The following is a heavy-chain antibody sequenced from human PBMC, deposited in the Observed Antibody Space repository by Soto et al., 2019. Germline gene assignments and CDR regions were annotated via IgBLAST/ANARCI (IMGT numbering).Heavy chain of an antibody. Sequence: SVKVSCKVSGGTHSSYAITWVRQAPGQGLEWIGGIIPIFGTRDYAQKFQGRVTITADPSTSTAYLELRGLTSDDTAVYYCARDGSDYSTSGHYDPWGQGTLVTASS. J-gene: IGHJ5*02. CDR3: ARDGSDYSTSGHYDP. CDR2: IIPIFGTR. V-gene: IGHV1-69*13. CDR1: GGTHSSYA. D-gene: IGHD3-22*01.